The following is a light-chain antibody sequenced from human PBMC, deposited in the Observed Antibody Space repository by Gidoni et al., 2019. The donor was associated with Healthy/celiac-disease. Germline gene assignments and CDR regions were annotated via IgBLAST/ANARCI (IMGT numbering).Light chain of an antibody. CDR1: QSVSSSY. Sequence: IVLTQSPGTLSLSPGERATLSCRASQSVSSSYLAWYQQKPGQAPRLLIYGASSRATGIPDRCSGSGSGTDCTLTISRLEPEDFAVYYCQQYGSSPLTFGGGTKVEIK. J-gene: IGKJ4*01. CDR2: GAS. CDR3: QQYGSSPLT. V-gene: IGKV3-20*01.